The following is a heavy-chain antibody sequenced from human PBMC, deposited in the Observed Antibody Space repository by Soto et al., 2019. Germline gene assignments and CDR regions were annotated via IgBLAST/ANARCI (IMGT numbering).Heavy chain of an antibody. CDR2: IWYDGSNT. V-gene: IGHV3-33*01. Sequence: GGSLRLSCAASGFIFSSFGMHWVRQAPGKGLEWVAHIWYDGSNTYYADSVKARFTISRDNSRNTLYLQMNSLRAEDTAVYHCVRDLLGSGGHFDYWGQGTPVTVSS. CDR1: GFIFSSFG. CDR3: VRDLLGSGGHFDY. J-gene: IGHJ4*02. D-gene: IGHD7-27*01.